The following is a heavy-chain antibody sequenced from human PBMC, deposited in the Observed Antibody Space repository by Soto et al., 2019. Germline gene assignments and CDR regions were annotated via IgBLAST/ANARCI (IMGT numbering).Heavy chain of an antibody. V-gene: IGHV3-30*18. CDR3: AKDHSSGYGGCDY. Sequence: QVQLVESGGGVVQPGRSLRLSCAASGFTFSSYGMHWVRQAPGKGLEWEAVISYDGSNKYYADSVKGRFTISRDNSKNTLYLQMNSLRAEDTAVYYCAKDHSSGYGGCDYWGQGTLVTVSS. CDR2: ISYDGSNK. CDR1: GFTFSSYG. J-gene: IGHJ4*02. D-gene: IGHD3-22*01.